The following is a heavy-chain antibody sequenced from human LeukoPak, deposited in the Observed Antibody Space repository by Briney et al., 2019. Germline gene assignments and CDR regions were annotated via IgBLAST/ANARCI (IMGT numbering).Heavy chain of an antibody. D-gene: IGHD3-3*01. CDR3: ARLNDFTGAFDN. CDR1: GFTFSNYG. J-gene: IGHJ3*02. Sequence: GGFLRLSCAASGFTFSNYGMHWVRQAPGKGLEWVAVVSIDGRRKFYGDSVKGRFTISRDNSKNTLYLQMNSLRAEDTAVYYCARLNDFTGAFDNWGQGTMVTVSS. CDR2: VSIDGRRK. V-gene: IGHV3-30*03.